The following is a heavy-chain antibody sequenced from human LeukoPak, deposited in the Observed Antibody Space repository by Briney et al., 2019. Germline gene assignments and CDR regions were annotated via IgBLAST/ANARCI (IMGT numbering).Heavy chain of an antibody. V-gene: IGHV3-48*03. CDR2: ITSSGDVV. CDR1: GFTFNHYE. D-gene: IGHD3-10*01. CDR3: ARDYYGDEDFDY. Sequence: GSLRLSCATSGFTFNHYELSWVRQAPGKGLEWISYITSSGDVVTYADPVKGRFTMSRDNAKNSVYLQMNSLRPEDTAVYYCARDYYGDEDFDYWGQGTLVTVSS. J-gene: IGHJ4*02.